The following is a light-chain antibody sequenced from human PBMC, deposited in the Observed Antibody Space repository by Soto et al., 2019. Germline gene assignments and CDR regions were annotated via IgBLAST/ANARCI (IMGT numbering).Light chain of an antibody. CDR1: QSVSSIY. CDR2: GAS. V-gene: IGKV3-20*01. Sequence: EIVLTQSPGTLSLSPGERATLSCRASQSVSSIYLAWYQQKPGQAPRLLIYGASSRATGIPDRFSGSGSGTDFTLTISRLEPEDFAVYSCQQYGSSGYTFGQGTKLEIK. J-gene: IGKJ2*01. CDR3: QQYGSSGYT.